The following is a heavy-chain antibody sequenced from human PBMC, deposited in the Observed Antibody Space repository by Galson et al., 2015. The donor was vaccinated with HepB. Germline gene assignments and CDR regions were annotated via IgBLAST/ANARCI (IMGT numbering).Heavy chain of an antibody. Sequence: SLRLSCAASGFTFSSYEMNWVRQAPGKGLEWVSYISSSGSTIYYADSVKGRFTISRDNAKNSLYLQMNSLRAEDTAVYYCAREYGDYVKFDYWGQGTLATVSS. D-gene: IGHD4-17*01. J-gene: IGHJ4*02. V-gene: IGHV3-48*03. CDR2: ISSSGSTI. CDR3: AREYGDYVKFDY. CDR1: GFTFSSYE.